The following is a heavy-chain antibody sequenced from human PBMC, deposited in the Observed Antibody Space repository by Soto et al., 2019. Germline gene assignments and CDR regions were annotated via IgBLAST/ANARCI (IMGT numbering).Heavy chain of an antibody. D-gene: IGHD6-6*01. CDR3: TRDGVPARPRFYFDY. CDR1: GFTFGDYA. V-gene: IGHV3-49*03. CDR2: IRSKAYGGTT. Sequence: PGGPLRLSCTASGFTFGDYAMSWFRQAPGKGLEWVGFIRSKAYGGTTEYAASVKGRFTISRDDSKSIAYLQMNSLKTEDTAVYYCTRDGVPARPRFYFDYWGQGTLVTAPQ. J-gene: IGHJ4*02.